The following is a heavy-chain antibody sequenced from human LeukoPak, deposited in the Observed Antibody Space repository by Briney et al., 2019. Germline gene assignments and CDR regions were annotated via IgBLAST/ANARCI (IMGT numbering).Heavy chain of an antibody. V-gene: IGHV1-18*01. CDR2: ISAYNGYT. D-gene: IGHD1-26*01. CDR3: ARDRIVGAEDDAFHF. CDR1: GYTFTSYG. Sequence: ASVKVSCKASGYTFTSYGISWVRQAPGQGLEWMGWISAYNGYTNYAQKLQGRVTITTDTSTSTAFMELRSLRSDDTAVYYCARDRIVGAEDDAFHFWGQGTMVTVSS. J-gene: IGHJ3*01.